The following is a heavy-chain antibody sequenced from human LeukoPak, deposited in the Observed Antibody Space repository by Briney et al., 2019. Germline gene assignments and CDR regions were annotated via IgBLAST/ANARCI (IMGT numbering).Heavy chain of an antibody. CDR2: INSDGSST. J-gene: IGHJ6*03. V-gene: IGHV3-74*01. CDR1: GFTFSSYA. Sequence: PGGSLRLSCAASGFTFSSYAMSWVRQAPGKGLVWVSRINSDGSSTSYADSVKGRFTISRDNAKNTLYLQMNSLRAEDTAVYYCARAGRAAVAAYYYYYYMDVWGKGTTVTVSS. D-gene: IGHD6-19*01. CDR3: ARAGRAAVAAYYYYYYMDV.